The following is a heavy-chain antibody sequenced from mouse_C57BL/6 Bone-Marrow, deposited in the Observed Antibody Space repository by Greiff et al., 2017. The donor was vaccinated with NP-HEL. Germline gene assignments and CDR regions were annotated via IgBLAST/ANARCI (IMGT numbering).Heavy chain of an antibody. CDR2: IDPENGDT. CDR3: TTRRVITTVVAKGY. J-gene: IGHJ2*01. D-gene: IGHD1-1*01. CDR1: GFNIKDDY. Sequence: VQLQQSGAELVRPGASVKLSCTASGFNIKDDYMHWVKQRPEQGLEWIGWIDPENGDTEYASKFQGKATITADTSSNTAYLQLSSLTSEDTAVYYCTTRRVITTVVAKGYWGQGTTLTVSS. V-gene: IGHV14-4*01.